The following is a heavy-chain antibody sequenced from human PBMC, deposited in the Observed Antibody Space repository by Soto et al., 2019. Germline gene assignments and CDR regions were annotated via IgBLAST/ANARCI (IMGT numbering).Heavy chain of an antibody. CDR2: VSSSSIYI. D-gene: IGHD2-15*01. J-gene: IGHJ4*02. CDR3: ARECSGGTCFSY. CDR1: GFTFSSYS. Sequence: GGSLRLSCAASGFTFSSYSMNWVRQAPGKGLEWVSSVSSSSIYIYYADSVKGRFTISRDNAKNSLYLQMNSLRAEDTAVYFCARECSGGTCFSYWGQGTLVTVSS. V-gene: IGHV3-21*01.